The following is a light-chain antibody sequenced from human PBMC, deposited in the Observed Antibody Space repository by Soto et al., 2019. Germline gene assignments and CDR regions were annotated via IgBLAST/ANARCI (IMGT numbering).Light chain of an antibody. V-gene: IGLV2-14*01. CDR1: SGDIGSYNR. J-gene: IGLJ1*01. Sequence: QSARTQPASVSCSPGQAITISCSGTSGDIGSYNRVSWYQQHPGKAPKLIIYEVTDRPSGVSNRFSGSKSGNTASLTISGLQAEDEAEYYCSSYTNINTRACVFGTGTKVTAL. CDR2: EVT. CDR3: SSYTNINTRACV.